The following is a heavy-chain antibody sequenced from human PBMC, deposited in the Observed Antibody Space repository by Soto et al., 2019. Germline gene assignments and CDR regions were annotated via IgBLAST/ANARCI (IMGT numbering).Heavy chain of an antibody. CDR1: GGSISSGDYY. Sequence: ASETLSLTCTVSGGSISSGDYYRSWIRQPPGKGLEWIGYIYYSGSTYYIPSLKSRVTISVDTSKNQFSLKLSSVTAADTAVYYCARVPMTTVTSYYYYGMDVWGQGTTVTVSS. CDR2: IYYSGST. CDR3: ARVPMTTVTSYYYYGMDV. J-gene: IGHJ6*02. D-gene: IGHD4-17*01. V-gene: IGHV4-30-4*01.